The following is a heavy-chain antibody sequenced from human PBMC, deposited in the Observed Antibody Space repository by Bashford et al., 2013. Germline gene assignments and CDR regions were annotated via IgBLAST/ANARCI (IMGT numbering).Heavy chain of an antibody. V-gene: IGHV2-70*12. Sequence: TLSLTCTVFGGSVSSSYYYWSWIRQPPGKGLEWLALIDWDDDKYYSTSLKTRLTISKDTSKNQVVLTMTNMDPVDTATYYCAHRRGYSGYDANYYYYGMDVWGPRDHGHRLL. D-gene: IGHD5-12*01. CDR3: AHRRGYSGYDANYYYYGMDV. CDR2: IDWDDDK. CDR1: GGSVSSSYYY. J-gene: IGHJ6*02.